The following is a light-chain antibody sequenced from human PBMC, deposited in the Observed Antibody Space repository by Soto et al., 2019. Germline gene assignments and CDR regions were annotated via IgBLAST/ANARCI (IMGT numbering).Light chain of an antibody. CDR2: AAS. CDR1: QGISNY. J-gene: IGKJ4*01. CDR3: PQLNSYPLT. V-gene: IGKV1-9*01. Sequence: DIQLTQSPSFLPASVGDRVTITCRASQGISNYLALYQHKPGKAPGLLMYAASTLQRGVSSRFSGSGSGTEFTLTISNLKTQDFATYYCPQLNSYPLTFGRGTTVPIK.